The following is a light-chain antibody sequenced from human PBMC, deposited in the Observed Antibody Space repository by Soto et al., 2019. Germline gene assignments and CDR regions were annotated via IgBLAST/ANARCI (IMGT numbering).Light chain of an antibody. V-gene: IGKV3D-15*01. CDR3: QQYNNWPLT. J-gene: IGKJ4*01. CDR1: QSVSSN. CDR2: GAS. Sequence: EIVMTQSPATLSVSPGERATLSCRASQSVSSNLAWYQQKPRQAPRLLIYGASTRATGIPARFSGSGSGTVFTLSISSLQSEDFAVYYCQQYNNWPLTFGGGTKVEIK.